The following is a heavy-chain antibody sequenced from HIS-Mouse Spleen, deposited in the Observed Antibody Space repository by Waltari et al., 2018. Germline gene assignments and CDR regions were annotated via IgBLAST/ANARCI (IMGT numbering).Heavy chain of an antibody. V-gene: IGHV4-39*07. CDR1: GGSISSSRYY. Sequence: QLQLQESGPGLVKPSETLSLTCTVSGGSISSSRYYWGWIRQPPGQGREWVGGIYYSGRTHDNPPLKSRVTRSVDPSKNQFSLKLSSVTAADTAVYYCAREIPYSSSWYDWYFDLWGRGTLVTVSS. CDR2: IYYSGRT. J-gene: IGHJ2*01. D-gene: IGHD6-13*01. CDR3: AREIPYSSSWYDWYFDL.